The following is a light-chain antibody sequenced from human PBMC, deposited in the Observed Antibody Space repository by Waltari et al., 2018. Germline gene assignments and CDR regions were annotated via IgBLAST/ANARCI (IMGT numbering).Light chain of an antibody. CDR1: RTVVHSPNNKNY. CDR2: WAS. CDR3: HQYYDIPYS. J-gene: IGKJ2*03. Sequence: DIVMTQSPDSLAVSLGERATINCKSSRTVVHSPNNKNYFGWYQQKPGQPPKLLIYWASTREAGVPDRVSGSGSGTDFTLTISSLQAEDVAVYYCHQYYDIPYSFGQGTKLEIK. V-gene: IGKV4-1*01.